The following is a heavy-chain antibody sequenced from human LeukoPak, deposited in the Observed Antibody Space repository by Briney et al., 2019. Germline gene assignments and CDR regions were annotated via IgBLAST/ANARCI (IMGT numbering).Heavy chain of an antibody. CDR2: ISSSSGYI. CDR3: ARGAADPLAH. CDR1: GFTFSSYS. Sequence: GGSLRLSCAASGFTFSSYSMNWVRQAPGKGLEWVSSISSSSGYIYYADSVKGRFTISRHNSKNTLYLQMNSLRAEDTAVYYCARGAADPLAHWGQGTLVTVSS. V-gene: IGHV3-21*04. D-gene: IGHD6-13*01. J-gene: IGHJ4*02.